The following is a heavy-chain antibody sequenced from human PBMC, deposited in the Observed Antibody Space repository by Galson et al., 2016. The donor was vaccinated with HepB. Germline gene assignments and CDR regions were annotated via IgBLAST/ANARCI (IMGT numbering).Heavy chain of an antibody. J-gene: IGHJ4*02. CDR1: GGSFGGYY. CDR2: INHGGST. CDR3: ARARWVTATRTSGTYIDY. Sequence: ETLSLTCAVYGGSFGGYYWSWIRQPPGKGLEWIGEINHGGSTNYIPSLKSRVTISVDTSKSQFSLNLSSVTAADTAVYYCARARWVTATRTSGTYIDYWGQGTLVTVSS. D-gene: IGHD2-21*02. V-gene: IGHV4-34*01.